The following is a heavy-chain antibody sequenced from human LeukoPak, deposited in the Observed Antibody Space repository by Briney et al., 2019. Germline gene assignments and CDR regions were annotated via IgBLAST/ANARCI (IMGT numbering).Heavy chain of an antibody. CDR3: ARHASGGLWFGESKFDY. CDR1: GGSISSYY. Sequence: PSETLSLTCTVSGGSISSYYWSWIRQPPGKGLEWTGYIYYSGSTNYNPSLKSRVTISVDTSKNQFSLKLSSVTAAGTAVYYCARHASGGLWFGESKFDYWGQGTLVTVSS. CDR2: IYYSGST. J-gene: IGHJ4*02. D-gene: IGHD3-10*01. V-gene: IGHV4-59*08.